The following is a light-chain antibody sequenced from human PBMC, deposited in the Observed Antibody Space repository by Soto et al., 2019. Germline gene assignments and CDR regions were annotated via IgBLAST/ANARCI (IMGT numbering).Light chain of an antibody. CDR3: CSYAGSSMFV. CDR1: SSDVGPYNL. CDR2: EVV. Sequence: QSALTQPASVSGSPGQSITISCTGSSSDVGPYNLVSWYQHHPGKAPKLMISEVVKRPSGVSNRFSGSKSGNTASLTISGLQAEYEADYYCCSYAGSSMFVFGGGTKVTVL. J-gene: IGLJ2*01. V-gene: IGLV2-23*02.